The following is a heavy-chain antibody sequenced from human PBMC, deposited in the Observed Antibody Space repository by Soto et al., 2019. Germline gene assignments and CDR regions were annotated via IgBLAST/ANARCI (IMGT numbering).Heavy chain of an antibody. CDR2: ISSSSSYI. CDR1: GFTFSSYS. D-gene: IGHD2-2*01. Sequence: GGSLRLSCAASGFTFSSYSMNWVRQAPGKGLEWVSSISSSSSYIYYADSVKGRFTISRDNAKNSLYLQMNSLRAEDTAVYYCARDLGDVVVPAASLDYWGQGTLVTVSS. V-gene: IGHV3-21*01. CDR3: ARDLGDVVVPAASLDY. J-gene: IGHJ4*02.